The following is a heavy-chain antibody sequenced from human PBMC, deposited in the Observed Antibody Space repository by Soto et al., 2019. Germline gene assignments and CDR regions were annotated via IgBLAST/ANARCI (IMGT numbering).Heavy chain of an antibody. V-gene: IGHV4-59*01. CDR2: IYYSGST. J-gene: IGHJ4*02. D-gene: IGHD4-17*01. CDR1: GGSISSYY. Sequence: PSETLSLTCTVSGGSISSYYWSWIRQPPGKGLEWIGYIYYSGSTNYNPSLKSRVTISVDTSKNQFSLKLSSVTAADTAVYYCAGNGDYVPYYFDYWGRGTLVTVSS. CDR3: AGNGDYVPYYFDY.